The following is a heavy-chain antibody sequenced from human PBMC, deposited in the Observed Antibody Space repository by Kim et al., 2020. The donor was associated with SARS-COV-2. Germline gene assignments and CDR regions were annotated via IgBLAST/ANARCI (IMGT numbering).Heavy chain of an antibody. CDR2: MNPNSGNT. V-gene: IGHV1-8*01. CDR1: GYTFTSYD. Sequence: ASVKVSCKASGYTFTSYDINWVRQATGQGLKWMGWMNPNSGNTGYAQKFQGRVTMTRNTSISTAYMELSSLRSEDTAVYYCAVWLETNYYYYGMDVWGQGTTVTVSS. J-gene: IGHJ6*02. CDR3: AVWLETNYYYYGMDV. D-gene: IGHD6-19*01.